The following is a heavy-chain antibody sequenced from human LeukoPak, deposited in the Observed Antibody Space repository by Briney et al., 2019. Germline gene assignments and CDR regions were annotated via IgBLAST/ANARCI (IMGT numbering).Heavy chain of an antibody. CDR3: ARQGATIWQGGNDF. CDR2: IYPGNSDT. J-gene: IGHJ4*02. CDR1: GYRFTSYW. D-gene: IGHD1-26*01. Sequence: PGESLKISCEGSGYRFTSYWIGWVRQMPGKGLEWMGIIYPGNSDTRYSPSFRGQVTISADKSISTAYLQWSSLKASDTAMYYCARQGATIWQGGNDFWGQGTLVTVSS. V-gene: IGHV5-51*01.